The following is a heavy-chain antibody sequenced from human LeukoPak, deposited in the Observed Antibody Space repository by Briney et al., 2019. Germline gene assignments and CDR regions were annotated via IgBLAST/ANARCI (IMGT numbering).Heavy chain of an antibody. V-gene: IGHV3-64*01. CDR1: GFTFSSYA. CDR3: AGSTVTTGPLCY. D-gene: IGHD4-17*01. Sequence: GGSLRLSCAASGFTFSSYAMSWFRQAPGKGLEYVSAISPNGGSTYHASSVKGRFTISRDNSKNTLYLQMGSLRAEDMAVYYCAGSTVTTGPLCYWGQGTLVTVSS. CDR2: ISPNGGST. J-gene: IGHJ4*02.